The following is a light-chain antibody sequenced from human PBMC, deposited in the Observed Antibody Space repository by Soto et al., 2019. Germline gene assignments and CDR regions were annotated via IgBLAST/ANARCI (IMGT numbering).Light chain of an antibody. J-gene: IGKJ2*01. CDR3: HQYGSSPYT. Sequence: EIVLTQSPGTLSLSPGDRATLSCRASQSITSDYLAWYQQKPGQAPRLLLYGASNRATDIPDRFSGSGSGTDFTLTINRLEPEDFAVYSCHQYGSSPYTFGQGTKLEIK. CDR2: GAS. V-gene: IGKV3-20*01. CDR1: QSITSDY.